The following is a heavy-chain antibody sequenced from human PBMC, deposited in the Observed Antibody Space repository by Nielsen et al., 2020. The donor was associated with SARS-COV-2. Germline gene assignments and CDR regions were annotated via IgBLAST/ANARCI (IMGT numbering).Heavy chain of an antibody. CDR2: INHSGST. V-gene: IGHV4-34*13. D-gene: IGHD2-15*01. J-gene: IGHJ4*02. Sequence: PGKGLEWIGEINHSGSTNYNPSLKSRVTLSVDTSKNQFSLKLNSVTAADTAVYYCARAKSGYCGGGSCYRIFDSWGQGTLVTVSS. CDR3: ARAKSGYCGGGSCYRIFDS.